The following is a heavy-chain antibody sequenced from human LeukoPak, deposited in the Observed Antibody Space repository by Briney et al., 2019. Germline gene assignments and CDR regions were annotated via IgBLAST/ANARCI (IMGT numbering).Heavy chain of an antibody. CDR3: ARGGSGYSYGKIDS. CDR2: IKQDGSET. D-gene: IGHD5-18*01. CDR1: GFTFSSYG. Sequence: GGSLRLSCAASGFTFSSYGMSWVRQAPGKGLEWVANIKQDGSETYYVDSVMGRFTISRDNAKNSLYLQMNSLRDEDTAVYYCARGGSGYSYGKIDSWGQGILVTVSS. V-gene: IGHV3-7*01. J-gene: IGHJ4*02.